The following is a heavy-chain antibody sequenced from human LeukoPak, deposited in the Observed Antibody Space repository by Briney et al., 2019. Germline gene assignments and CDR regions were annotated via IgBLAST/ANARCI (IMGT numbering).Heavy chain of an antibody. Sequence: GASVKVSCKASGYTFTSYAMHWVRQAPGQRLEWMGWINAGNGNTKYSQKFQGRVTITRDTSASTAYMELSSLRSEDTAVYYCARASKSIAAAVLFYGMDAWGQGTTVTVSS. D-gene: IGHD6-13*01. V-gene: IGHV1-3*01. CDR2: INAGNGNT. J-gene: IGHJ6*02. CDR3: ARASKSIAAAVLFYGMDA. CDR1: GYTFTSYA.